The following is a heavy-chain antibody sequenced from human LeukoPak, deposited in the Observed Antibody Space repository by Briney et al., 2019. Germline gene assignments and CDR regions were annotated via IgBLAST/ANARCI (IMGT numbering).Heavy chain of an antibody. CDR2: INHSGSA. D-gene: IGHD5-12*01. CDR3: ARLRYIVATRRGWYYFDY. CDR1: GGSFSGYY. V-gene: IGHV4-34*01. J-gene: IGHJ4*02. Sequence: SETLSLTCAVYGGSFSGYYWSWIRQPPGKGLEWIGEINHSGSANYNPSLKSRVTISVDTSKNQFSLKLSSVTAADTAVYYCARLRYIVATRRGWYYFDYWGQGTLVTVSS.